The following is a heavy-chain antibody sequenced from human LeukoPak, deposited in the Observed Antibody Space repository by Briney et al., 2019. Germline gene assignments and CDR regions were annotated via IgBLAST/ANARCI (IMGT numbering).Heavy chain of an antibody. CDR1: GGSISSYY. CDR2: IYGSGST. D-gene: IGHD3-10*01. Sequence: SETLSLTCTVSGGSISSYYWSWIRQPPGKGLEWIGHIYGSGSTNYNPSLKSRVTLSVDTSKNQFSLKLSSVTAADTAVYYCARYYYGSEIDPWGQGTLVTVSS. CDR3: ARYYYGSEIDP. V-gene: IGHV4-59*01. J-gene: IGHJ5*02.